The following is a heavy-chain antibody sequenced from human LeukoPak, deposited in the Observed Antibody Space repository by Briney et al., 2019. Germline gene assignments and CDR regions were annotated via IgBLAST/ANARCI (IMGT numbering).Heavy chain of an antibody. CDR3: ARHYGSGTYPFDY. CDR1: GGSISSYY. Sequence: SETLSLTCTVSGGSISSYYWSWIRQPPGKELEWIGHIHSSGSTNYNPSLKSRLTISVDTSKDQFSLKLSSVTAADTAVYYCARHYGSGTYPFDYWGQGTLVPVSS. D-gene: IGHD3-10*01. CDR2: IHSSGST. V-gene: IGHV4-59*08. J-gene: IGHJ4*02.